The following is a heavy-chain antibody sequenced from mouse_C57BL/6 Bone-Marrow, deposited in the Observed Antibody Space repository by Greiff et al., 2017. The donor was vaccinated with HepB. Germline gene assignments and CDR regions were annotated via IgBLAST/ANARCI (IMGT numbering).Heavy chain of an antibody. CDR3: TRGKELLWSLYYYAMDY. V-gene: IGHV1-15*01. CDR2: IDPETGGT. Sequence: QVQLKESGPELVKPGASVKMSCKASGYTFTDYEMHWVKQTPVHGLEWIGAIDPETGGTAYNQKFKGKAILTADKSSSTAYMELRSLTSEDSAVYYCTRGKELLWSLYYYAMDYWGQGTSVTVSS. D-gene: IGHD2-1*01. CDR1: GYTFTDYE. J-gene: IGHJ4*01.